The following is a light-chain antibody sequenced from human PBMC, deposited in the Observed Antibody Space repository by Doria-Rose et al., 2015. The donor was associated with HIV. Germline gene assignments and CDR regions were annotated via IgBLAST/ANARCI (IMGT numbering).Light chain of an antibody. CDR3: QKYNSAPVP. J-gene: IGKJ3*01. CDR1: QGISNY. V-gene: IGKV1-27*01. CDR2: GAS. Sequence: TNPQSSLYASVVERFPSTFRASQGISNYLAWYQQKPGKFPKLLIYGASTLQSGVPSRFSGSGSGTDFTLTISSLQPEDVATYYCQKYNSAPVPFGPGTKVNIK.